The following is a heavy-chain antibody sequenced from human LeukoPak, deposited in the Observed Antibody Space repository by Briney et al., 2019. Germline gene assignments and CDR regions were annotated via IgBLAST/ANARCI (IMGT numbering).Heavy chain of an antibody. V-gene: IGHV1-69*05. J-gene: IGHJ4*02. CDR1: GGTFSSYA. D-gene: IGHD3-22*01. CDR3: ARPSLYYYDSSGTSFDY. Sequence: ASVKVSCKASGGTFSSYAISWVRQAPGQGLEWMGRIIPIFGTANYAQKFQGRVTITTDESTSTAYMELSSLRSEDTAVYYCARPSLYYYDSSGTSFDYWGQGTLVTVSS. CDR2: IIPIFGTA.